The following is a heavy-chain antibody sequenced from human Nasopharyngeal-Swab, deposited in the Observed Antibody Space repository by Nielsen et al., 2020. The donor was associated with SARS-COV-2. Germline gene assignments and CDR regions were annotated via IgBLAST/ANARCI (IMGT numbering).Heavy chain of an antibody. V-gene: IGHV4-34*01. CDR2: INHSGST. CDR3: ARAMVARAYGMDV. Sequence: GSLRLSCAVYGGSFSGYYWSWIRQPPGKGLEWIGEINHSGSTNYNPSLKSRVTISVDTSKNQFSLKLSSVTAADTAVYYCARAMVARAYGMDVWGQGTTVTVSS. J-gene: IGHJ6*02. D-gene: IGHD3-10*01. CDR1: GGSFSGYY.